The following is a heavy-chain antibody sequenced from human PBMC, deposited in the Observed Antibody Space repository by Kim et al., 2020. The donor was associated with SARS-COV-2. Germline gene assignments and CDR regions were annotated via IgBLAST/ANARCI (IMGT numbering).Heavy chain of an antibody. CDR2: INAGNGNT. CDR1: GYTFTSYA. Sequence: ASVKVSCKASGYTFTSYAMHWVRQAPGQRLEWMGWINAGNGNTKYSQKFQGRVTITSDTSASTAYMELSSLRSEDTAVYYCARERLVGATGGYNWFDPWGQGTLVTVSS. V-gene: IGHV1-3*01. J-gene: IGHJ5*02. CDR3: ARERLVGATGGYNWFDP. D-gene: IGHD1-26*01.